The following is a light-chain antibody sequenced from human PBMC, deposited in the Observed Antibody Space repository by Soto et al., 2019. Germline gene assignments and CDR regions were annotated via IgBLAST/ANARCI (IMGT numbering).Light chain of an antibody. CDR2: NNN. V-gene: IGLV1-51*01. CDR1: STNIGSNY. Sequence: QSVLTQPPSVSAAPGQKVTISCAGSSTNIGSNYVSWYQQIPGTAPKLLIYNNNERPSVIPDRFSGSKSDTSASLDITGLQTGDEDDYYCGTWDRSLRAGVFGGGTKLTVL. CDR3: GTWDRSLRAGV. J-gene: IGLJ2*01.